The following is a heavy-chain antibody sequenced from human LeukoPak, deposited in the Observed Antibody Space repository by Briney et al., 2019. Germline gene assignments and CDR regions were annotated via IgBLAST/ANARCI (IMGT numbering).Heavy chain of an antibody. CDR3: ARDRPTHRIAPRGGTNWFDP. CDR1: GFTFSSYS. CDR2: ISSSSSYI. J-gene: IGHJ5*02. Sequence: GGSLRLSCAASGFTFSSYSMNWVRQAPGKGLEWVSSISSSSSYIYYADSVKGRFTISRDNAKNSLYPQMNSLRAEDTAVYYCARDRPTHRIAPRGGTNWFDPWGQGTLVTVSS. V-gene: IGHV3-21*01. D-gene: IGHD6-13*01.